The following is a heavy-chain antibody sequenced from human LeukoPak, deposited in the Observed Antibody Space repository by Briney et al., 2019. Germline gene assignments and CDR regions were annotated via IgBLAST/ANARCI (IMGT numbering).Heavy chain of an antibody. CDR3: AKSYLSDYGFDY. J-gene: IGHJ4*02. V-gene: IGHV4-34*01. CDR2: INHSGST. D-gene: IGHD4-17*01. Sequence: SETLSLTCAVYGGSFSGYYWSWIRQPPGKGLEWIGEINHSGSTNYNPSLKSRVTISVDTSKNQFSLKLSSVTAADTAVYYCAKSYLSDYGFDYWGQGTLVTVSS. CDR1: GGSFSGYY.